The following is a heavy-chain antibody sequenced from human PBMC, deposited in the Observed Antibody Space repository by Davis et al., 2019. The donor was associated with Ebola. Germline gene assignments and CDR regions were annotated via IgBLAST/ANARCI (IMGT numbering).Heavy chain of an antibody. Sequence: SVKVSCKASGYTFTGYYMHWVRQAPGQGLEWMGGIIPIFGTANYAQKFQGRVTITADESTSTAYMELSSLRSEDTAVYYCARGYGYGMDVWGQGTTVTVSS. D-gene: IGHD1-14*01. CDR2: IIPIFGTA. CDR1: GYTFTGYY. J-gene: IGHJ6*02. CDR3: ARGYGYGMDV. V-gene: IGHV1-69*13.